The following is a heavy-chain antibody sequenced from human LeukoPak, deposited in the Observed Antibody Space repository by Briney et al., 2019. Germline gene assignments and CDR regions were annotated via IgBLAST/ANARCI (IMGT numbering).Heavy chain of an antibody. Sequence: PSETLSLTCAVSGYSISRGYYWGWIRQPPGKGLDWIGTIFHSGNTYYNPSLKSRVTISVDTSKNQFSLKLSSVTAADTAVYYCATGWILGATLTYWGQGTLVTVSS. D-gene: IGHD1-26*01. CDR1: GYSISRGYY. CDR2: IFHSGNT. V-gene: IGHV4-38-2*01. CDR3: ATGWILGATLTY. J-gene: IGHJ4*02.